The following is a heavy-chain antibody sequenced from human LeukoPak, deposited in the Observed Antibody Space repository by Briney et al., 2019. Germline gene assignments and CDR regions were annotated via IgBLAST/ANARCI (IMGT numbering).Heavy chain of an antibody. CDR3: ARGNHCSGDSCYFVYYYYGMDV. J-gene: IGHJ6*02. CDR2: INHSGST. Sequence: PSETLSLTCAVYGGSFSGYYWSWIRQPPGKGLEWIGEINHSGSTNYNPSLKSRVTISVDTSKNQFSLKLSSVTAADTAVYYCARGNHCSGDSCYFVYYYYGMDVWGQGTTVTVSS. CDR1: GGSFSGYY. D-gene: IGHD2-15*01. V-gene: IGHV4-34*01.